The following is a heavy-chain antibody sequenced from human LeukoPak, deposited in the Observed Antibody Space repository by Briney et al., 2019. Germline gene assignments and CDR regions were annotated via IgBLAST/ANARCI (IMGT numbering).Heavy chain of an antibody. V-gene: IGHV4-34*01. D-gene: IGHD5-12*01. CDR1: GGSFSGFF. Sequence: SETLSLTCGVSGGSFSGFFWSWIRQPPGKGLEWIGEINHSGNTNYNPSLKSRVTISVDTSKNQFSLRLSSVTAADTAVYYCARVSGYDWESFHDYWGQGVLVTVSS. J-gene: IGHJ4*02. CDR3: ARVSGYDWESFHDY. CDR2: INHSGNT.